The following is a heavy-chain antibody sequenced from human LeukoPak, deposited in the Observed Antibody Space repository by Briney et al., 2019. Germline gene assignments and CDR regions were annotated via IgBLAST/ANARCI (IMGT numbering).Heavy chain of an antibody. CDR1: GDSISSNNYY. D-gene: IGHD3-22*01. CDR2: VYYSGST. J-gene: IGHJ5*02. Sequence: PSETLSLTCTVSGDSISSNNYYWGWIRQPPGKGLEWIGSVYYSGSTSHNPPLQSRLTISVDKSKNQFSFKLSSVTAADTAVYCCARHHATPARPLYYYDTTGPPGWFGPWGQGTLVTVSS. V-gene: IGHV4-39*01. CDR3: ARHHATPARPLYYYDTTGPPGWFGP.